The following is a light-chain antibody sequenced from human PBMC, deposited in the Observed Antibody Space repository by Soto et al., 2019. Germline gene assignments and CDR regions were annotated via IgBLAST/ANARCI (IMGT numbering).Light chain of an antibody. J-gene: IGKJ1*01. Sequence: DIMMTQSPDSLPVSLGERATINCRSSQSVFYNSDNRNYLAWYQQKPGQPPKLLIYWASMRESGVPDRFRGSGSGTDFTLTVSSLQAEDVAVYYCQQYYSTPWTFGQGTKVEIK. CDR2: WAS. CDR1: QSVFYNSDNRNY. CDR3: QQYYSTPWT. V-gene: IGKV4-1*01.